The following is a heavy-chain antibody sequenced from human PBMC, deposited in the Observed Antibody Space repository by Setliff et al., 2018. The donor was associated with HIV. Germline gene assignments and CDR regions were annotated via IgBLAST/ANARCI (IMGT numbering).Heavy chain of an antibody. Sequence: PSETLSLTCGVSSGSINGYHWSWVRQAPGRGLEWIGYVSYSGSTRYNPSLNSRXXMSVDASRDPLSLKLSSVTAADTAVYYCARTRGRALLSYYFDSWGQG. J-gene: IGHJ4*02. CDR2: VSYSGST. CDR3: ARTRGRALLSYYFDS. V-gene: IGHV4-59*01. CDR1: SGSINGYH.